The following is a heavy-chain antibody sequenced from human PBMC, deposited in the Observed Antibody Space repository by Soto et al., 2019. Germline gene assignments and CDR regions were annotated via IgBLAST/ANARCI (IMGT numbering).Heavy chain of an antibody. V-gene: IGHV3-48*02. Sequence: GGSLRLSCAASGFTFIGYSMNWVRQAPGKGLDCVSYIISSSSTIYYSDSVKGRFTISRDNAKNSLYLQMNSLRDEDTAVYYCARDHLLRFIDAFDIWGQGTVVTVSS. CDR2: IISSSSTI. CDR3: ARDHLLRFIDAFDI. D-gene: IGHD3-3*01. J-gene: IGHJ3*02. CDR1: GFTFIGYS.